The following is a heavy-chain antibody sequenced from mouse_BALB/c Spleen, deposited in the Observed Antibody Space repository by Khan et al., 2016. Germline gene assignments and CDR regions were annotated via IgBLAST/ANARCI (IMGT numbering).Heavy chain of an antibody. Sequence: EVKLQESGPDLVKPSQSLSLTCTVTGYSITSGYSWHWIRQFPGNKLEWMAYIHYSGTTYYNPSLKSRISITLDTSKNQFFLQLNSVTTEDTAAYYCAIWFRSWFAYWGQGTLVTVSA. J-gene: IGHJ3*01. V-gene: IGHV3-1*02. D-gene: IGHD2-2*01. CDR3: AIWFRSWFAY. CDR1: GYSITSGYS. CDR2: IHYSGTT.